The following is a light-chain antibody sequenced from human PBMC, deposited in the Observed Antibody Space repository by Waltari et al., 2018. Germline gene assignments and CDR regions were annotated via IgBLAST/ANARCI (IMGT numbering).Light chain of an antibody. CDR2: EVS. J-gene: IGLJ2*01. Sequence: QSALTQPASVSGSPGQSITIPCTGTSSDVGSYHLVSWYQQHPGKAPNLMIYEVSKRPSGVSNRFSGSKSGNTASLTISGLQAEDEADYYCCSYAGSSTVVFGGGSKLTVL. V-gene: IGLV2-23*02. CDR3: CSYAGSSTVV. CDR1: SSDVGSYHL.